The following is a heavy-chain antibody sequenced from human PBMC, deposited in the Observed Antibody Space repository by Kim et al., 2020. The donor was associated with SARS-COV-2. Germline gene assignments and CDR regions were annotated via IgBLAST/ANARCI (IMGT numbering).Heavy chain of an antibody. D-gene: IGHD6-25*01. CDR3: AREISGTGSFDY. V-gene: IGHV1-46*01. Sequence: SARAFQGRVTLTGDTSTNTFYMDLSSLRSEDTAVYYCAREISGTGSFDYWGQGPLVTVSS. J-gene: IGHJ4*02.